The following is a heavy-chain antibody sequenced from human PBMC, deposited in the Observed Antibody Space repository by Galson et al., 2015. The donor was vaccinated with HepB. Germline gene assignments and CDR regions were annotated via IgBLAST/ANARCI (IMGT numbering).Heavy chain of an antibody. CDR2: IIPIFGTA. Sequence: QSGAEVKKPGESLKISCKASGGTFSSYAISWVRQAPGQGLEWMGGIIPIFGTANYAQKFQGRVTITADESTSTAYMELSSLRSEDTAVYYCARGGWELLAFFDYWGQGTLVTVSS. J-gene: IGHJ4*02. CDR1: GGTFSSYA. D-gene: IGHD1-26*01. CDR3: ARGGWELLAFFDY. V-gene: IGHV1-69*01.